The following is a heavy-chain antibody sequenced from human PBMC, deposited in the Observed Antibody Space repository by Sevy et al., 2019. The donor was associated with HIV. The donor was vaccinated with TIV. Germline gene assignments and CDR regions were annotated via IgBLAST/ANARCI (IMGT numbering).Heavy chain of an antibody. D-gene: IGHD3-16*01. CDR3: ARADYDYVWGSCDY. Sequence: GGSLRLSCAASGFTFSSYSMNWVRQAPGKGLEWVSYISSNSTIYYGDSVKGRFTISRDNAKNSLYLQMNSLRDEDTAVYYCARADYDYVWGSCDYWGQGTLVTVSS. V-gene: IGHV3-48*02. CDR1: GFTFSSYS. CDR2: ISSNSTI. J-gene: IGHJ4*02.